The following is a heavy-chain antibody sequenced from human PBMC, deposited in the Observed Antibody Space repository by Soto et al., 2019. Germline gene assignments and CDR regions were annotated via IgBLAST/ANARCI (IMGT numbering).Heavy chain of an antibody. CDR2: IYSSGNP. CDR3: ARASTVTHDY. J-gene: IGHJ4*02. V-gene: IGHV4-31*03. CDR1: GGSISSSAYY. D-gene: IGHD4-4*01. Sequence: SETLALTCTVSGGSISSSAYYWSWVRQHPGKGLEWIGYIYSSGNPYYNPSLKSRVTISGPTSKNQFSLKLSSVTAADTAVYYCARASTVTHDYWGRGTLVTVSS.